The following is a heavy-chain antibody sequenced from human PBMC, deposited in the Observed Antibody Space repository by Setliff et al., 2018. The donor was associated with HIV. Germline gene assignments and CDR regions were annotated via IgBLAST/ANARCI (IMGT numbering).Heavy chain of an antibody. V-gene: IGHV4-61*08. Sequence: SETLSLTCTVSGGSISSAAYYWSWIRQHPGKGLEWIGHIYYSGSTNYNPSLKSRVTISVDTSKNQFSLKLSSVTAADTAVYYCARASSPTVLRYSYYMDVWGKGTTVTVSS. CDR3: ARASSPTVLRYSYYMDV. J-gene: IGHJ6*03. CDR1: GGSISSAAYY. D-gene: IGHD3-9*01. CDR2: IYYSGST.